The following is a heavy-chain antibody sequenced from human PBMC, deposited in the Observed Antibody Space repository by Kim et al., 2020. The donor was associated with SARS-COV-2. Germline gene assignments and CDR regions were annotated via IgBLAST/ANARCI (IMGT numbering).Heavy chain of an antibody. D-gene: IGHD3-10*01. CDR3: TTHGSWSFEN. V-gene: IGHV3-7*03. CDR1: GLTFSSRW. Sequence: GGSLRLSCAASGLTFSSRWMCWVRQAPGKGLEWVANIKHDGSETYYVDSVKGRFTISRDNAKNSLYLQMNSLRAEDTAVYYCTTHGSWSFENWGQGALVTVSS. J-gene: IGHJ4*02. CDR2: IKHDGSET.